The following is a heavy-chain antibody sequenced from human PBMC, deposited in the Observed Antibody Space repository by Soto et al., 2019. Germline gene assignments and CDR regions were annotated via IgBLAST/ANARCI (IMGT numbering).Heavy chain of an antibody. CDR3: AREHKRGYSGYDYFDY. D-gene: IGHD5-12*01. CDR1: GDSVSSNSAA. CDR2: TYYRSKWYN. J-gene: IGHJ4*02. Sequence: SQTLSLTCAISGDSVSSNSAAWNWIRQSPSRGLEWLGRTYYRSKWYNDYAVSVKSRITINPDTSKNQFSLQLNSVTPEDTAVYYCAREHKRGYSGYDYFDYWDQGTLVTVSS. V-gene: IGHV6-1*01.